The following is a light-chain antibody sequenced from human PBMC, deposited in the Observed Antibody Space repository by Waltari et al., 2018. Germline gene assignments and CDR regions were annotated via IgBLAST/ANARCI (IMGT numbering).Light chain of an antibody. Sequence: EIVLTQSPGTLSLSPGERATLSCRASQNVGTYLAWYQQKPGQAPSLLIYHASSRDTGIPDRFSGSGSGTDFSLTISRLEPEDFAVYYCQNHERLPAMFGQGTNVEIK. CDR2: HAS. CDR1: QNVGTY. J-gene: IGKJ1*01. CDR3: QNHERLPAM. V-gene: IGKV3-20*01.